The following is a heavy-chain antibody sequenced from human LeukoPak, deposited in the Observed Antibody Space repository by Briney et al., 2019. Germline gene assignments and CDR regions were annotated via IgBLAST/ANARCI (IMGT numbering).Heavy chain of an antibody. J-gene: IGHJ4*02. Sequence: GGSLRLSCAASAFTFSSYWMSWVRQAPGKGLEWVAKIKYDASDKYYVDSVKGRFTISRDNAKNSLYLQMNSLRAEDTAVYYCSRTDGSKGGPIDYWGQGTLVTVSS. D-gene: IGHD4-23*01. V-gene: IGHV3-7*01. CDR3: SRTDGSKGGPIDY. CDR2: IKYDASDK. CDR1: AFTFSSYW.